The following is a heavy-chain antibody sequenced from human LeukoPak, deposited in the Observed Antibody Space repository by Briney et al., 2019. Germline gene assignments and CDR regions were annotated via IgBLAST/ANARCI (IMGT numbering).Heavy chain of an antibody. CDR2: IYYSGST. CDR1: GGSISSSSYY. Sequence: PSETLSLTCTVSGGSISSSSYYWGWIRQPPGKGLEWIGSIYYSGSTYYNPSLKSRVTISVDTSKNQFSLKLGSVTAADTAVYYCARQRRGGYSFHFDYWGQGTLVTVSS. CDR3: ARQRRGGYSFHFDY. J-gene: IGHJ4*02. D-gene: IGHD4-11*01. V-gene: IGHV4-39*01.